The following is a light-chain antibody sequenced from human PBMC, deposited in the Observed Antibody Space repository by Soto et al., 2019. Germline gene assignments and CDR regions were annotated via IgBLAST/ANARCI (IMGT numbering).Light chain of an antibody. CDR2: DTS. CDR1: QSVSRK. CDR3: QQYNTWTSIT. V-gene: IGKV3-15*01. J-gene: IGKJ5*01. Sequence: EIVMTQSPVTLSVSPGERATLSCRASQSVSRKLVWYQQKPGQAPRLLIYDTSTRATGIPARFSGSGSGTEFTLTISSLQSEDFAVYYCQQYNTWTSITFGQGKRLEIK.